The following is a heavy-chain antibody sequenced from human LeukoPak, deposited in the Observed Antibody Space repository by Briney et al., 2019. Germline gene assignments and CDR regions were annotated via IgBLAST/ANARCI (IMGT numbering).Heavy chain of an antibody. CDR2: IKQDGSEK. CDR1: GFTLSSSW. CDR3: ARPPGNGWFDL. J-gene: IGHJ5*02. Sequence: GGSLRLSCAASGFTLSSSWMMSWVRQAPGKGLEWVANIKQDGSEKFYVGSVKGRFTISRDNAKNSLHLQMNSLRDEDTAMYYCARPPGNGWFDLWGQGTLVTVSS. D-gene: IGHD1-1*01. V-gene: IGHV3-7*01.